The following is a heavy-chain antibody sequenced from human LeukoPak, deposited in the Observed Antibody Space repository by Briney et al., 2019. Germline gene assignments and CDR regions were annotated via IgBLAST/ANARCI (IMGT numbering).Heavy chain of an antibody. Sequence: GGSLRLSCTASGFTFGDYAMSWFRQAPGKGLEWVGFIRSKAYGGTTEYAASVKGRFTISRDNSKDTLYLQMNSLRAEDTAIYYCVKLRTGTATNFDYWGQGTLVTVSS. CDR3: VKLRTGTATNFDY. CDR2: IRSKAYGGTT. J-gene: IGHJ4*02. CDR1: GFTFGDYA. V-gene: IGHV3-49*03. D-gene: IGHD1-1*01.